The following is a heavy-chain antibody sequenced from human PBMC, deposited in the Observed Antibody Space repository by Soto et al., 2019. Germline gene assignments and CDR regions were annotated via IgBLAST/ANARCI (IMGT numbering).Heavy chain of an antibody. CDR2: IYYSGST. CDR3: ARVRLDSSLGSFDY. D-gene: IGHD6-6*01. CDR1: GGSISSGGYY. V-gene: IGHV4-31*03. Sequence: SETLSLTCTVSGGSISSGGYYWSWIRQHPGKGLEWIGYIYYSGSTYYNPSLKSRVTISVDTSKNQFSLKLSSVTAADTAVYYCARVRLDSSLGSFDYWGQGTLVTVSS. J-gene: IGHJ4*02.